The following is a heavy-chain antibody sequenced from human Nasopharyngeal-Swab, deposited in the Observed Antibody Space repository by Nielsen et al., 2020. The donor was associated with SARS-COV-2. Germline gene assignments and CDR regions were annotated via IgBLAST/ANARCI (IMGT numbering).Heavy chain of an antibody. J-gene: IGHJ4*02. CDR2: ISGDGGST. V-gene: IGHV3-43*02. CDR1: GFTFDEYA. Sequence: GESLKIPCAASGFTFDEYAMHRVRQAPGKGLEWVSLISGDGGSTYSADSVRGRFTISRDNSKNSLYLQMNSLRTEDTALYYCAKDITMVSGRESFWGQGTLVTVSS. D-gene: IGHD3-10*01. CDR3: AKDITMVSGRESF.